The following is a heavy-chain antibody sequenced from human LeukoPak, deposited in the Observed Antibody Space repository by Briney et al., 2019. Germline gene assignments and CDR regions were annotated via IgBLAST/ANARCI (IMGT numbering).Heavy chain of an antibody. CDR3: ARLGMGNNGWYNWFDP. CDR2: IYPGDSDT. J-gene: IGHJ5*02. D-gene: IGHD6-19*01. Sequence: GWVRQPPGKGLEWIGSIYPGDSDTRYIPSFQGQVTISADKSISTAYLQWSSLKASDSAIYYCARLGMGNNGWYNWFDPWGQGTLVTVSS. V-gene: IGHV5-51*01.